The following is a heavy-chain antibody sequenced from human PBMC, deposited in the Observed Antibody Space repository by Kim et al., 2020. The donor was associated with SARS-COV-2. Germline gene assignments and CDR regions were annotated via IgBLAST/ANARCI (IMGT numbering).Heavy chain of an antibody. CDR2: ISYDGSDK. D-gene: IGHD2-15*01. V-gene: IGHV3-30*18. CDR3: AKDPNHCSGGSCYLPDY. CDR1: GFTFSSYG. J-gene: IGHJ4*02. Sequence: GGSLRLSCAASGFTFSSYGMHWVRQAPGKGLEWVSVISYDGSDKYYADSVKGRFTISRDNSKNTLYLQVNSLRADDTAVFYCAKDPNHCSGGSCYLPDYWGQGTLITVSS.